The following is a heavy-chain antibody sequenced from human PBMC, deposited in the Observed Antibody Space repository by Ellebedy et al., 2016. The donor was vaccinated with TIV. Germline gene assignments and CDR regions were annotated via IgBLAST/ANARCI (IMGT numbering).Heavy chain of an antibody. Sequence: GESLKISCKGSGYSFTSYWIAWVRQMPGKGLEWMGIIWPGDSDTRYSPSFQGQVTISADKSTSTAYLQWSSLKASDTAMYYCARPGYHYDYDDYVGFDAFDIWGQGTMVTVSS. J-gene: IGHJ3*02. CDR3: ARPGYHYDYDDYVGFDAFDI. CDR2: IWPGDSDT. V-gene: IGHV5-51*01. D-gene: IGHD4-17*01. CDR1: GYSFTSYW.